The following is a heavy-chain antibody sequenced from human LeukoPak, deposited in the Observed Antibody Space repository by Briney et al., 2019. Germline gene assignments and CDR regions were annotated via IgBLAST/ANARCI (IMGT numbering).Heavy chain of an antibody. CDR1: GFTFTAYW. V-gene: IGHV3-23*01. CDR3: AKETQYYYGSGFH. J-gene: IGHJ4*02. Sequence: GGSLRLSCEGSGFTFTAYWMSWVRQAPGKGLEWVSAISGSGGSTYYADSVKGRFTISRDNSKNTLYLQMNSLRAEDTAVYYCAKETQYYYGSGFHWGQGTLVTVSS. CDR2: ISGSGGST. D-gene: IGHD3-10*01.